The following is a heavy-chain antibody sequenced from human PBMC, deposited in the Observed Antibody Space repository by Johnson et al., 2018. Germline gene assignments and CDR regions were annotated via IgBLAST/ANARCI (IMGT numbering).Heavy chain of an antibody. CDR2: IYYSGST. J-gene: IGHJ6*02. V-gene: IGHV4-59*01. CDR3: ARDVDTATYGMDV. Sequence: QVQLQEAGPGLVKPSETLSPSCTVSGGSISSYYWSWIRQPPGKGLEWIGYIYYSGSTNYNPSLKSRVTISGDTSKNQFSLKLSSVTAADPAVYYCARDVDTATYGMDVWGQGTTFTVSS. D-gene: IGHD5-18*01. CDR1: GGSISSYY.